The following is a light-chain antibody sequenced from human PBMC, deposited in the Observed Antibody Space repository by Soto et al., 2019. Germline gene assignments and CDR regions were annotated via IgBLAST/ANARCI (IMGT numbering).Light chain of an antibody. J-gene: IGKJ1*01. V-gene: IGKV3-15*01. CDR2: GAS. Sequence: EMVMTQSPATLSVSPGERATLSCRASQSVSSNLAWYQQKPGQAPRLLIYGASTRATGIPARFSGSGSGTEFTLTISSLQSEDFAVYYCQQNNNWPPGTFGQGTKVEIK. CDR1: QSVSSN. CDR3: QQNNNWPPGT.